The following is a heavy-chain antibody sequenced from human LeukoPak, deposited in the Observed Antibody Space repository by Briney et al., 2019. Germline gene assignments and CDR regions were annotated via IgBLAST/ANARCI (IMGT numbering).Heavy chain of an antibody. J-gene: IGHJ4*02. CDR1: SGSIFSSNW. Sequence: SETLSLTCAVSSGSIFSSNWWSWVRQPPGKGLEWIGQIFHSGSTTYSPSLKSRVTISVDKSKNQFSLRLTSVTAADTAVYYCARSPTKRVPEDYWGQGTLVTVSS. CDR2: IFHSGST. D-gene: IGHD2-2*01. V-gene: IGHV4-4*02. CDR3: ARSPTKRVPEDY.